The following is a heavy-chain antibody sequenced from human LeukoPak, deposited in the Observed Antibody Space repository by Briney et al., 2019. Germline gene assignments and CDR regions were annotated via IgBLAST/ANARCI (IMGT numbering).Heavy chain of an antibody. CDR1: GYTFTSYG. CDR3: AREFFSSGYYYFDY. CDR2: ISAYNGNT. Sequence: GASVKVSCKASGYTFTSYGISWVRQAPGQGLEWMGWISAYNGNTNYAQKLQGRVTMTTDTSTSTAYMELRSLRSDDTAVYYCAREFFSSGYYYFDYWGQGTLVTVSS. D-gene: IGHD3-22*01. J-gene: IGHJ4*02. V-gene: IGHV1-18*01.